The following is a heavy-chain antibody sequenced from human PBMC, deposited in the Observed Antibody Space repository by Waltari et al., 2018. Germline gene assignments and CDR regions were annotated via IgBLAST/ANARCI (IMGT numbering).Heavy chain of an antibody. CDR2: IYSGGST. CDR3: AKDWSSRRGVFDY. CDR1: GFTFSSYA. Sequence: EVQLLESGGGLVQPGGSLRLSCAASGFTFSSYAMSWVRQAPGKGLAWVSVIYSGGSTYYADPVKGRFTSSRDNSKNTLYLQMNSRRAEDTAVYYCAKDWSSRRGVFDYWGQGTLVTVSS. J-gene: IGHJ4*02. D-gene: IGHD1-26*01. V-gene: IGHV3-23*03.